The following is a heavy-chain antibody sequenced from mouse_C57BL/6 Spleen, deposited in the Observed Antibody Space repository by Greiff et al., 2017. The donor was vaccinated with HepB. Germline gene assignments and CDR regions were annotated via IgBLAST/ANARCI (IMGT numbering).Heavy chain of an antibody. CDR2: FYPGSGSI. D-gene: IGHD3-2*02. CDR3: ARHERGNSSGYDAMDY. Sequence: LVESGAELVKPGASVKLSCKASGYTFTEYTIHWVKQRSGQGLEWIGWFYPGSGSIKYNEKFKDKATLTADKSSSTVYMELSRLTSEDSAVYFCARHERGNSSGYDAMDYWGQGTSVTVSS. CDR1: GYTFTEYT. V-gene: IGHV1-62-2*01. J-gene: IGHJ4*01.